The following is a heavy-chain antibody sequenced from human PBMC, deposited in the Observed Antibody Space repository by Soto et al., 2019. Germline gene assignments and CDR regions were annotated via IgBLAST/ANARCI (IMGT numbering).Heavy chain of an antibody. CDR3: ARALSSAAGQYDYYYGMDV. CDR1: GFTFSSYW. D-gene: IGHD6-13*01. Sequence: PGRTLRLSFASSGFTFSSYWMSWVRQGPGKGLEWVANIKQDGSEKCYVDSVKGRCTISREKAKNSLYLQMNRLRAEDTAVYYCARALSSAAGQYDYYYGMDVWGQGTTVTVSS. CDR2: IKQDGSEK. J-gene: IGHJ6*02. V-gene: IGHV3-7*01.